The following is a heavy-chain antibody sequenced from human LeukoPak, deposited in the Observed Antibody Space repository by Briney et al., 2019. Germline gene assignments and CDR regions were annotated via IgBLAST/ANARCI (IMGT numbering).Heavy chain of an antibody. CDR2: ISSSSSYI. Sequence: GGSLRLSCAASGFTFSSYSMNWVRQAPGKGLEWVSSISSSSSYIYYADSVKGRFTISRDNAKNSLYLQMNSLRAEDTAVYYCARDELGFMSSGWYGDAFDIWGQGTMVTVSS. CDR1: GFTFSSYS. J-gene: IGHJ3*02. V-gene: IGHV3-21*01. D-gene: IGHD6-19*01. CDR3: ARDELGFMSSGWYGDAFDI.